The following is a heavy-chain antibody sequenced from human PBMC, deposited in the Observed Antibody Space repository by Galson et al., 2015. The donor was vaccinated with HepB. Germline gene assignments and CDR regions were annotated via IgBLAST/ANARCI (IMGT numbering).Heavy chain of an antibody. CDR3: ARVDPGVLWSWRGGSAFAFDI. J-gene: IGHJ3*02. V-gene: IGHV4-59*01. CDR1: GGSISSYY. D-gene: IGHD3-3*01. Sequence: SETLSLTCTVSGGSISSYYWSWIRQPPGKGLQWIGHISNSGSTNFSPSLKSRVTISVDTSKNQFSLKLSSVTAADTAIYYCARVDPGVLWSWRGGSAFAFDIWGQGTMVTVSS. CDR2: ISNSGST.